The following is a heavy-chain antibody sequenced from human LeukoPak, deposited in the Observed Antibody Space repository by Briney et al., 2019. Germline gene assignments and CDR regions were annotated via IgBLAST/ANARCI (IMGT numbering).Heavy chain of an antibody. J-gene: IGHJ4*02. D-gene: IGHD3-16*02. CDR2: ISAYNGNT. Sequence: ASVKVSCKASGYTLTSYGISWVRQAPGQGLEWMGWISAYNGNTNYAQKLQGRVTMTTDTSTSTAYMELRSLRSDDTAVYYCARSSIMITFRGVIVTKLDYWGQGTLVTVSS. CDR1: GYTLTSYG. V-gene: IGHV1-18*04. CDR3: ARSSIMITFRGVIVTKLDY.